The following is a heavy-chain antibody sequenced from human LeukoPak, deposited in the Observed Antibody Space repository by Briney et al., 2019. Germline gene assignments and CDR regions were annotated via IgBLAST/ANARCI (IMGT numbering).Heavy chain of an antibody. CDR3: ATKHDY. V-gene: IGHV3-48*03. CDR2: INNSGGTI. Sequence: TGGSLRLSCAASGFTFSTYEMNWVRQAPGKGLERLSYINNSGGTIYYADSVKGRFTISRDNAKNSLYLQMNSLRAEDTAVYYCATKHDYWGQGTLVTVSS. J-gene: IGHJ4*02. CDR1: GFTFSTYE.